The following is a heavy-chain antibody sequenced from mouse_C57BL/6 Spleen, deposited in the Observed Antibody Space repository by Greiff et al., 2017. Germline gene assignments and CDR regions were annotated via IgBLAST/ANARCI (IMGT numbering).Heavy chain of an antibody. CDR3: ARAIYYYGSSYLAY. CDR2: INPNNGGT. Sequence: VQLQQSGPELVKPGASVKMSCKASGYAFTDYNMHWVKQSHGKSLEWIGYINPNNGGTSYNRQFKGKATLTVNKSSSTAYMELRSLTSEDSAVYDCARAIYYYGSSYLAYWGQGTLVTVSA. CDR1: GYAFTDYN. D-gene: IGHD1-1*01. J-gene: IGHJ3*01. V-gene: IGHV1-22*01.